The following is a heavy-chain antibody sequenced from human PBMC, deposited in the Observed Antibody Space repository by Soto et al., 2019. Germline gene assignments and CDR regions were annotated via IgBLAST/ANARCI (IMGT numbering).Heavy chain of an antibody. CDR2: ISYDGSNK. J-gene: IGHJ5*02. CDR3: ARDNPDYGDGWFDP. CDR1: GFTFSSYA. Sequence: QVQLVESGGGVVQPGRSLRLSCAASGFTFSSYAMHWVRQAPGKGLEWVAVISYDGSNKYYADSVKGRFTISRDNSKNTLYLQMNSLRAEDTAVYYCARDNPDYGDGWFDPWGQGTLVTVSS. D-gene: IGHD4-17*01. V-gene: IGHV3-30-3*01.